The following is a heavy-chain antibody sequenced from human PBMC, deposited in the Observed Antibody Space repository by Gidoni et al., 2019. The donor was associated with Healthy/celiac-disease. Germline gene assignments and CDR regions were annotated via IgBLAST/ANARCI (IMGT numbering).Heavy chain of an antibody. CDR2: IYYRGST. Sequence: QVQLQESGPGLVKPSQTLSLTCTVSGGSISSGDYYWSWIRQPPGKGLEWIGYIYYRGSTYYNPSLKSRVTISVDTSKNQFSLKLSSVTAADTAVYYCARVEGGDDYGDYSFWYFDYWGQGTLVTVSS. D-gene: IGHD4-17*01. V-gene: IGHV4-30-4*01. CDR3: ARVEGGDDYGDYSFWYFDY. J-gene: IGHJ4*02. CDR1: GGSISSGDYY.